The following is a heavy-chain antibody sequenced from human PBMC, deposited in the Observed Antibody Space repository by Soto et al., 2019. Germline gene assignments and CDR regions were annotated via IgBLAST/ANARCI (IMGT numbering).Heavy chain of an antibody. D-gene: IGHD2-15*01. Sequence: PGGSLRLSCAASGFSFSSYGMHWVRQAPGKGLEWVAVIWYDGSSKHYADSVKGRFTISRDNSKNTLYLQMDSLRAEDTAVYYCAKDTFHIVVVVAATHPPDYWGQGTLVTVSS. J-gene: IGHJ4*02. CDR1: GFSFSSYG. CDR2: IWYDGSSK. V-gene: IGHV3-33*06. CDR3: AKDTFHIVVVVAATHPPDY.